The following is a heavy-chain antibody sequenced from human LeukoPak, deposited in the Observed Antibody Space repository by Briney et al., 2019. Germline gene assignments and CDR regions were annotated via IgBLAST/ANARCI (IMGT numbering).Heavy chain of an antibody. J-gene: IGHJ3*01. CDR1: GYTFTDYY. V-gene: IGHV1-2*02. CDR3: ARYYYDTSSVFDV. CDR2: INPNSGGT. Sequence: ASVKVSCKASGYTFTDYYMHWVRQAPGQGLEWTGWINPNSGGTNYAQKFQGRVTMTRDTSISTAYMELSRLRSDDTAVYCCARYYYDTSSVFDVWGQGTRVTVSS. D-gene: IGHD3-22*01.